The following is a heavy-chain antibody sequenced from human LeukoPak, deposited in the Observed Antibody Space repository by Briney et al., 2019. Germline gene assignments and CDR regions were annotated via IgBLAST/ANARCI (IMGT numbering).Heavy chain of an antibody. V-gene: IGHV4-59*01. J-gene: IGHJ4*02. Sequence: SETLSLTCAVYGGSFSGYYWSWIRQPPGEGLEWIGYIYYSGSTNYNPSLKSRVTISVDTSKNQFSLKLSSVTAADTAVYYCARSVTRRGSGDYWGQGTLVTVSS. CDR1: GGSFSGYY. CDR2: IYYSGST. D-gene: IGHD3-10*01. CDR3: ARSVTRRGSGDY.